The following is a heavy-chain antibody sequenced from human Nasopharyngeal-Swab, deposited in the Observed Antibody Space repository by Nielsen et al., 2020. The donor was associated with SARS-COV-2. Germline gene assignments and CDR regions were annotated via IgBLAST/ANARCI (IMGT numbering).Heavy chain of an antibody. CDR2: ISYDGSNK. D-gene: IGHD3-22*01. V-gene: IGHV3-30-3*01. J-gene: IGHJ4*02. CDR3: ARDLGGYYGD. CDR1: GFTFSSYA. Sequence: GESLKLSCAASGFTFSSYAMHWVRQAPGKGLEWVAVISYDGSNKYYADSVKGRFTISRDNSKNTLYLQMNSLRAENTAVYYCARDLGGYYGDWGQGTLVTVSS.